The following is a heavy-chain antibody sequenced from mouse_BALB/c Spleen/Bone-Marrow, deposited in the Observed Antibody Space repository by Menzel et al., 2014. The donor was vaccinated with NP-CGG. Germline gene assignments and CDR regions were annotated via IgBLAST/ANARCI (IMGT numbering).Heavy chain of an antibody. CDR3: ARNYYGSSYAMDY. CDR2: IWSGGST. CDR1: GFSLTSYG. Sequence: VQLQQSGPGLVQPSQSLSITCTVSGFSLTSYGVHWVRQSPGKGLDWLGVIWSGGSTDYNAAFISRLSISKDNSKSQVFFKTNSLQVNDTAIYYCARNYYGSSYAMDYWGQGTSVTVSS. D-gene: IGHD1-1*01. J-gene: IGHJ4*01. V-gene: IGHV2-2*02.